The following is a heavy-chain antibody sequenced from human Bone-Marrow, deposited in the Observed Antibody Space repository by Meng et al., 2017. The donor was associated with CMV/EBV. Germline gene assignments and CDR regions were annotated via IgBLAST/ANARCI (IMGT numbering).Heavy chain of an antibody. CDR3: ARGLRYSSPYNWFDP. V-gene: IGHV1-2*02. J-gene: IGHJ5*02. CDR2: INPNSGGT. Sequence: ASVTVSCQASGYTFTGYYMHWVRQAPGQGLEWMGWINPNSGGTNYAQKFQGRVTMTRDTSISTAYMELSRLRSDDTAVYYCARGLRYSSPYNWFDPWGQGTLVTVSS. CDR1: GYTFTGYY. D-gene: IGHD6-6*01.